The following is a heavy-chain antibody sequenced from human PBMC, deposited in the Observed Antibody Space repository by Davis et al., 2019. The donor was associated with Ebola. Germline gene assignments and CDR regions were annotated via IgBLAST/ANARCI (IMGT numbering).Heavy chain of an antibody. D-gene: IGHD3-3*01. V-gene: IGHV4-61*08. CDR2: IYYSGST. CDR3: ARHRPGEYDFWSGRKRSDAFDI. J-gene: IGHJ3*02. Sequence: MPSETLSLTCTVSGGSISSGGYYWSWIRQHPGKGLEWIGYIYYSGSTNYNPSLKSRVTISVDTFKNQFSLKLSSVTAADTAVYYCARHRPGEYDFWSGRKRSDAFDIWGQGTMVTVSS. CDR1: GGSISSGGYY.